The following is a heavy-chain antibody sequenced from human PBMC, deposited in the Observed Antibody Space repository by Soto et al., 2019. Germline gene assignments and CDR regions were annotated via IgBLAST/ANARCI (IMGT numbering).Heavy chain of an antibody. Sequence: EVQLLESGGGLVQPGGSLRLSCGVSGFTFNDFEMNWVRQAPGKGLEWLAYIDGSGTTKKYADSVRGRFTISRDNPNNSLFLQMSSLIAAYTAIYYCARGFGRFNYWGQGTLVSVSS. CDR2: IDGSGTTK. D-gene: IGHD3-10*01. CDR3: ARGFGRFNY. CDR1: GFTFNDFE. V-gene: IGHV3-48*03. J-gene: IGHJ4*02.